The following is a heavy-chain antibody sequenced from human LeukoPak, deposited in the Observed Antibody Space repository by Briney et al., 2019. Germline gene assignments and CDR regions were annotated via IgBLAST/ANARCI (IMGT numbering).Heavy chain of an antibody. J-gene: IGHJ4*02. CDR3: AREGEAVAATFDY. CDR1: GYTFTSYY. D-gene: IGHD6-19*01. CDR2: INTSGGST. V-gene: IGHV1-46*01. Sequence: ASVKVSFKASGYTFTSYYMHSVRQAPGQGLEWMGIINTSGGSTSYAQKFQGRVTMTRDTSTSTVYMELSSLRSEDTAVYYCAREGEAVAATFDYWGQGTLVTVSS.